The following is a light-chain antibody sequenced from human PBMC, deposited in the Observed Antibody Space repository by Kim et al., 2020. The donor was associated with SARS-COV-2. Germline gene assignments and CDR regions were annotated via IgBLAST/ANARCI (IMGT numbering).Light chain of an antibody. Sequence: VALGQTVSITCQGDSLRSYYATWYQQKPGQAPILVIYGKNNRPSGIPDRFSGSSSGNTASLTITGAQAEDEADYYCNSRDSNDNVVFGGGTSLTVL. J-gene: IGLJ2*01. CDR1: SLRSYY. V-gene: IGLV3-19*01. CDR3: NSRDSNDNVV. CDR2: GKN.